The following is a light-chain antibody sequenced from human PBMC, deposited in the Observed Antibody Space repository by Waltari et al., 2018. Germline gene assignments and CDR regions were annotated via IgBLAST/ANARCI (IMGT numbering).Light chain of an antibody. CDR2: TAS. CDR1: QTISSY. CDR3: QQYKSPPWT. J-gene: IGKJ1*01. Sequence: DIQMTQSPSSLSASVGDRVTITCRASQTISSYLNWYQQKPGKAPHLLIYTASSLQSGVPSRFSGSGSGTDFTLTISSLQPEDFATYHCQQYKSPPWTFGQGTKVEIK. V-gene: IGKV1-39*01.